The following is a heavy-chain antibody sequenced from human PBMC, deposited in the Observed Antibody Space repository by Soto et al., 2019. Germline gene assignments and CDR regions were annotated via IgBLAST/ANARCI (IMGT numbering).Heavy chain of an antibody. CDR1: GGSISSGGYS. V-gene: IGHV4-30-2*01. D-gene: IGHD3-10*01. Sequence: SETLSLTCAVSGGSISSGGYSWSWIRQPPGKGLEWIGYIYHSGSTYYNPSLKSRVTISVDRSKNQFSLKLSSVTAADTAVYYCARGGKQGGMDVWGQGTTVTVS. CDR2: IYHSGST. J-gene: IGHJ6*02. CDR3: ARGGKQGGMDV.